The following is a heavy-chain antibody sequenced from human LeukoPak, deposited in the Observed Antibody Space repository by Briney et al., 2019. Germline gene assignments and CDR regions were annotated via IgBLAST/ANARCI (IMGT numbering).Heavy chain of an antibody. J-gene: IGHJ6*03. CDR3: ARARTVTTEVYYYYYMDV. Sequence: GASVKVSCKASGYTFTGYYMHWVRQAPGQGLEWMGGIIPIFGTANYAQKFQGRVTITADESTSTAYVELSSLRSEDTAVYYCARARTVTTEVYYYYYMDVWGKGTTVTISS. CDR1: GYTFTGYY. CDR2: IIPIFGTA. D-gene: IGHD4-17*01. V-gene: IGHV1-69*13.